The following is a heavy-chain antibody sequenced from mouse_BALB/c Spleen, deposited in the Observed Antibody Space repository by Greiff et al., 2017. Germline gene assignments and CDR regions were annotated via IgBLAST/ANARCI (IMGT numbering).Heavy chain of an antibody. CDR2: IYPGNVNT. J-gene: IGHJ4*01. Sequence: QVHVKQSGPELVKPGASVRISCKASGYTFTSYYIHWVKQRPGQGLEWIGWIYPGNVNTKYNEKFKGKATLTADKSSSTAYMQLSSLTSEDSAVYFCARQLGLRGYYAMDYWGQGTSVTVSS. CDR3: ARQLGLRGYYAMDY. D-gene: IGHD3-1*01. V-gene: IGHV1S56*01. CDR1: GYTFTSYY.